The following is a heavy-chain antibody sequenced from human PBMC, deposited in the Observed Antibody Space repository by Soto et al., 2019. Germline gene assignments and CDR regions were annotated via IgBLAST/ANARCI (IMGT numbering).Heavy chain of an antibody. CDR2: MNPNSGNT. CDR1: GYTFTSYD. J-gene: IGHJ6*02. Sequence: ASVKVSCKASGYTFTSYDINWVRQATGQGLEWMGWMNPNSGNTGYAQKFQGRVTMTRNTSISTAYMEMSSLRSEDTAAYYCARWGSITMVRGLKYYYGMDVWGQGTTVTVSS. D-gene: IGHD3-10*01. V-gene: IGHV1-8*01. CDR3: ARWGSITMVRGLKYYYGMDV.